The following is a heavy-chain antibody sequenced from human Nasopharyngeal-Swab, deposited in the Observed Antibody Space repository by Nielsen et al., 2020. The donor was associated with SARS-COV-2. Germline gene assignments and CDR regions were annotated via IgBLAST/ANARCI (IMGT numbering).Heavy chain of an antibody. Sequence: ASVKVSCKASGYSFPSYGINWVRQAPGQGLEWMGWISVYNADTNYAQKIQGRVSMTTDTSTDTAYMELSSLRSEDTAVYYCATEDTAMATFNYFDQWGQGILVTVSS. J-gene: IGHJ4*02. CDR3: ATEDTAMATFNYFDQ. CDR2: ISVYNADT. D-gene: IGHD5-18*01. CDR1: GYSFPSYG. V-gene: IGHV1-18*01.